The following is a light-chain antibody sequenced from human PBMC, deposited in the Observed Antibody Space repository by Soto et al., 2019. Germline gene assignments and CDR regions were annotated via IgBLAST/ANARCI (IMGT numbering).Light chain of an antibody. J-gene: IGLJ1*01. Sequence: QSALTQPPSVSGSPGHSVTISCTGTSSDVGSYNRVSWYQQPPGTAPKLMIYGVSNRPSGVPDRFSGSKSGNTASLTISGLQAEDEADYYCSSYTSSSTYVFGTGTKVTVL. CDR1: SSDVGSYNR. CDR3: SSYTSSSTYV. V-gene: IGLV2-18*02. CDR2: GVS.